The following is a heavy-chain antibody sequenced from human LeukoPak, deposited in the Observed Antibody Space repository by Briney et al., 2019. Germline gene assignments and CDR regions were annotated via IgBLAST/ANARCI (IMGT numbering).Heavy chain of an antibody. Sequence: GGSLRLSRAASGFTFSSYSMNWVRQAPGKGLEWVSSIRSSSSYIYYADSVKGRFTISRDNAKNSLYLQMNSLRAEDTAVYYCARDRIVVVTATRSKWIDYWGQGTLVTVSS. CDR2: IRSSSSYI. J-gene: IGHJ4*02. CDR1: GFTFSSYS. V-gene: IGHV3-21*01. CDR3: ARDRIVVVTATRSKWIDY. D-gene: IGHD2-21*02.